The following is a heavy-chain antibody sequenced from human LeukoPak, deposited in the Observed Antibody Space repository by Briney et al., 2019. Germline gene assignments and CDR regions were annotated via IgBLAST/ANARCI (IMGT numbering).Heavy chain of an antibody. V-gene: IGHV3-33*01. CDR3: ARGQPPSYYDMDV. Sequence: GRSLRLSCAASGFIFSGYGMHWVRQAPGKGLEWVAVIWFDGSNKYYADSVKGRFTISRDNSKNTLYLQMSSLRAEDTALYYCARGQPPSYYDMDVWGQGTTVTVSS. D-gene: IGHD6-13*01. J-gene: IGHJ6*02. CDR1: GFIFSGYG. CDR2: IWFDGSNK.